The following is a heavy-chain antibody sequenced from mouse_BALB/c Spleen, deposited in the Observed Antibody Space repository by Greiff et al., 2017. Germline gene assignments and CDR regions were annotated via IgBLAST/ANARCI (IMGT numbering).Heavy chain of an antibody. Sequence: VQLVESGAELMKPGASVKISCKATGYTFSSYWIEWVKQRPGHGLEWIGEILPGSGSTNYNEKFKGKATFTADTSSNTAYMQLSSLTSEDSAVYYCARGGITTVDLFAYWGQGTLVTVSA. J-gene: IGHJ3*01. CDR2: ILPGSGST. V-gene: IGHV1-9*01. CDR3: ARGGITTVDLFAY. CDR1: GYTFSSYW. D-gene: IGHD1-1*01.